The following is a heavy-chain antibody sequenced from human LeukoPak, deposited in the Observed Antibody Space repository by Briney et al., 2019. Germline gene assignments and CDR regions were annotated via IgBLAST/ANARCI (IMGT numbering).Heavy chain of an antibody. Sequence: GGSLRLSCVASGITFSSYSMNWVRQAPGKGLEWVSYISSFSGTINYADSVKGRFTISRDNAKNSLYLQMNSLRAEDTAVYYCARVSGSYLTEFDYWGQGTLVTVSS. J-gene: IGHJ4*02. D-gene: IGHD1-26*01. CDR2: ISSFSGTI. CDR3: ARVSGSYLTEFDY. V-gene: IGHV3-48*01. CDR1: GITFSSYS.